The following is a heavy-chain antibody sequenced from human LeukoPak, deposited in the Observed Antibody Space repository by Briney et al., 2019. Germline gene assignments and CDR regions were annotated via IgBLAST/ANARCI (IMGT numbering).Heavy chain of an antibody. CDR2: ISAYNGNT. CDR3: AMYSSGLYAFDI. J-gene: IGHJ3*02. V-gene: IGHV1-18*01. D-gene: IGHD6-19*01. Sequence: ASVKVSCKASGYTFTSYGISWVRQAPGQGLEWMGWISAYNGNTNYAQKLQGRVTMTTDTPTSTAYMELRSLRSDDTAVYYCAMYSSGLYAFDIWGQGTMVTVSS. CDR1: GYTFTSYG.